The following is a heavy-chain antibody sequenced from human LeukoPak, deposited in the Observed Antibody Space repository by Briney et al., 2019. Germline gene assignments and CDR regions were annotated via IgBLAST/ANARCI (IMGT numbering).Heavy chain of an antibody. CDR1: GFNFSTYT. CDR2: ISSRSNYI. Sequence: GGSLRLSCEVSGFNFSTYTMNWVRQSPRKGLEWVASISSRSNYIYYAESLKGRLTISRDNAKNSLYLQMNSLRAEDTAVYYCARDAYYSGSGIYSKWGQGTLVTVSS. D-gene: IGHD3-10*01. J-gene: IGHJ4*02. CDR3: ARDAYYSGSGIYSK. V-gene: IGHV3-21*01.